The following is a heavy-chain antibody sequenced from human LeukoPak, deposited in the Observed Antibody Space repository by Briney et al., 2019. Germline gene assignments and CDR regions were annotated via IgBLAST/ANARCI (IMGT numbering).Heavy chain of an antibody. CDR2: IYYRKNT. CDR3: ASPRGFSYGYFDY. D-gene: IGHD5-18*01. V-gene: IGHV4-39*01. CDR1: GGSISSSSAY. J-gene: IGHJ4*02. Sequence: SETLSLTCTVSGGSISSSSAYWGWIRQPPGKGLEWIGSIYYRKNTYYNPSLKSRVTISADTSKNQFSLTLGSVSATDTAVYYSASPRGFSYGYFDYWGQGTLVTVSS.